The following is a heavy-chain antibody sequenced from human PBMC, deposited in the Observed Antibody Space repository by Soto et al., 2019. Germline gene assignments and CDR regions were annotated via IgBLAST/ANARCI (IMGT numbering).Heavy chain of an antibody. CDR1: GFIFSGYA. V-gene: IGHV3-23*01. D-gene: IGHD2-15*01. CDR3: AKDRSVVAAYWYFDL. J-gene: IGHJ2*01. CDR2: ISDSGDST. Sequence: GSLRLSCAASGFIFSGYAMSWVRQAPGKGLEWVSGISDSGDSTYYEDSVKGRFTISRDNSKNTLYLQMNSLRAEDTAVYYCAKDRSVVAAYWYFDLWGRGTLVTVSS.